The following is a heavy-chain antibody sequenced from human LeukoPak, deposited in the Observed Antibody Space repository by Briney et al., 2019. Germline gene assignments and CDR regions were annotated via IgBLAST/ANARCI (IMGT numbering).Heavy chain of an antibody. D-gene: IGHD3-22*01. J-gene: IGHJ4*02. CDR1: GFTFSSFG. Sequence: PGGPLRLSCAASGFTFSSFGMPWVRQAPGKGLEWLAFIRYDGSNKYYADSVKGRFTISRDNSKNTLYLQMNSLRAEDTAVYYCAKVYYYDSSGYYFDYWGQGTLVTVSS. V-gene: IGHV3-30*02. CDR2: IRYDGSNK. CDR3: AKVYYYDSSGYYFDY.